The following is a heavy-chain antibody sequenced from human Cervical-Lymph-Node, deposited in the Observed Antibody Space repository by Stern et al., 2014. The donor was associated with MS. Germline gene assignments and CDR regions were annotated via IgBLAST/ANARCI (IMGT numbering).Heavy chain of an antibody. V-gene: IGHV1-69*01. CDR1: GGTSNSHG. Sequence: EQLVESGAEVKKPGSSVKVSCKASGGTSNSHGISWVRQAPGQGLEWMGGIIPVLSTIDYAQKFQGRVTITADESTSTTYMELSSLRSEDTAVYYCARRGSARQGSGWLDPWGQGTLVTVSS. D-gene: IGHD1-26*01. CDR2: IIPVLSTI. CDR3: ARRGSARQGSGWLDP. J-gene: IGHJ5*02.